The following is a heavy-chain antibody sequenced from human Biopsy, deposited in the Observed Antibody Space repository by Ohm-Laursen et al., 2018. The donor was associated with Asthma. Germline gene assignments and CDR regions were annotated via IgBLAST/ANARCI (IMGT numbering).Heavy chain of an antibody. CDR1: GGSMTPTSHY. CDR2: ISYGGKT. D-gene: IGHD3-3*01. V-gene: IGHV4-39*01. CDR3: ARRITIFGVVQKDHGMDA. Sequence: SDTLSLICSVSGGSMTPTSHYWDWIRQAPGKGLEWIGYISYGGKTSYNPSLKNRVTISRDTSKNQFPLRLTSVTAADTAVYFCARRITIFGVVQKDHGMDAWGQGTAVTVSS. J-gene: IGHJ6*02.